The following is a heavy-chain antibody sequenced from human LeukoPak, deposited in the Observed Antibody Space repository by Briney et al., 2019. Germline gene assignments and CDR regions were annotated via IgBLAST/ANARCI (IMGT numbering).Heavy chain of an antibody. CDR1: GDSFSSYA. Sequence: GSSVNVSCKASGDSFSSYAITWVRQAPGQGLEWMGRIIPIFGTPTYAQKFQGRVTITADMGSSTAYLELTSLTSEDTARYFCAKQGAVRQDYYMDVWGSGTTVTVSS. V-gene: IGHV1-69*06. D-gene: IGHD3-16*01. CDR3: AKQGAVRQDYYMDV. CDR2: IIPIFGTP. J-gene: IGHJ6*03.